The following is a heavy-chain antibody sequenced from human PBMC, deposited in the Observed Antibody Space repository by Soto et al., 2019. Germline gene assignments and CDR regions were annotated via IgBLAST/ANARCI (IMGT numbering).Heavy chain of an antibody. CDR2: ISPDGSRT. CDR1: GIIFSRYW. J-gene: IGHJ3*02. CDR3: AVHGDYDAFDI. V-gene: IGHV3-74*01. D-gene: IGHD4-17*01. Sequence: EVQVVESGGGLVQPGGSLRLSCAASGIIFSRYWAHWVRQAPGRGLVWVSRISPDGSRTSYADSVKGRFNISRDNAKNTLSLQVNSLRVDDTAVYYCAVHGDYDAFDIWGQGTMVTVS.